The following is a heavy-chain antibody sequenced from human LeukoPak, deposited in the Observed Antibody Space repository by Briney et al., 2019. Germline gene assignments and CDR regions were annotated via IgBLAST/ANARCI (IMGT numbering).Heavy chain of an antibody. CDR3: AKESSSSWLDY. D-gene: IGHD6-13*01. CDR2: ISYDGSNK. J-gene: IGHJ4*02. Sequence: PGRSLRLSCAASGFTFSSYGMHWVRQAPGKGLEWVAVISYDGSNKYYADSVKDRFTISRDNSKNTLYLQMNSLRAEDTAVYYCAKESSSSWLDYWGQGTLVTVSS. CDR1: GFTFSSYG. V-gene: IGHV3-30*18.